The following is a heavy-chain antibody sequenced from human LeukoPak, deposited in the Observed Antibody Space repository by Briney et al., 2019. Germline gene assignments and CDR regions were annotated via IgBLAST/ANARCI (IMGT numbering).Heavy chain of an antibody. CDR3: ARGYSSSAYNWFDP. J-gene: IGHJ5*02. D-gene: IGHD6-6*01. CDR1: GGSFSGYY. V-gene: IGHV4-34*01. Sequence: SETLSLTCAVYGGSFSGYYWSWIRQPPGKGLEWVGEINHSGSTNYNPSLKSRVTISVDTSKNQFTLKLSSVTAADTAVYYCARGYSSSAYNWFDPWGQGTLVTVSS. CDR2: INHSGST.